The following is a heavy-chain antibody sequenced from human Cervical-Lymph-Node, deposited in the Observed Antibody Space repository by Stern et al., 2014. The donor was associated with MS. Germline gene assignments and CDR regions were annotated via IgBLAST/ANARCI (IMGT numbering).Heavy chain of an antibody. D-gene: IGHD3-10*02. CDR2: ISTFSGKT. J-gene: IGHJ4*02. CDR1: GYTFTTYG. Sequence: VQLVESGSEVRKPGASGTVSCTTSGYTFTTYGLSWVRQVPGQGPDWMGWISTFSGKTDYARSLQDRVTMTTNTSTSTVYLEVRSLTSEDTAVYYCARVFGDFDYWGQGTLVTVSS. CDR3: ARVFGDFDY. V-gene: IGHV1-18*01.